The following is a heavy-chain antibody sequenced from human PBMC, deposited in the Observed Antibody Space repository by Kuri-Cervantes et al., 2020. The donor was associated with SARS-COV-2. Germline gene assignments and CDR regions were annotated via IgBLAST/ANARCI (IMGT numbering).Heavy chain of an antibody. D-gene: IGHD3-3*01. CDR2: IYHSGST. V-gene: IGHV4-30-2*01. J-gene: IGHJ3*02. Sequence: SCAVSGGSISSGGYSWSWLRQPPGKGLEWIGYIYHSGSTYYNPSLKSRVTISVDRSKNQFSLKLSSVTAADTAVYYCAGNYDFWSGYYGDLSAFDIWGQGTMVTVSS. CDR3: AGNYDFWSGYYGDLSAFDI. CDR1: GGSISSGGYS.